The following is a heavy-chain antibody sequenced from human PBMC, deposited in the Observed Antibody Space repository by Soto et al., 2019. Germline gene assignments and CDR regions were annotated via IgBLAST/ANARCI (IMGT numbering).Heavy chain of an antibody. Sequence: QVQLVESGGGVVQPGRSLRLSCAASGFTFSDYAMHWVCQAPGKGLEWVAVVSYDGSNKYYADSVKGRFTISRDNSKNTLYLQMNSLRPEDTAVYYCARVPGHSYFDLWGRGTLVTVSS. CDR2: VSYDGSNK. J-gene: IGHJ2*01. CDR1: GFTFSDYA. CDR3: ARVPGHSYFDL. V-gene: IGHV3-30-3*01.